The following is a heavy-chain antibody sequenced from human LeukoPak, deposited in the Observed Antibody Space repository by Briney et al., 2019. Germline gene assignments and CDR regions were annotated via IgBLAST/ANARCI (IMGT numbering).Heavy chain of an antibody. V-gene: IGHV1-69*13. CDR3: ARSPYNWFDP. CDR2: IIPIFGTA. J-gene: IGHJ5*02. CDR1: GGTFSSYA. Sequence: GASVKVSCKASGGTFSSYAISWVRQAPGQGLEWMGGIIPIFGTANYAQKFQCRVTITADESTSTAYMELSSLRSEDTAVYYCARSPYNWFDPWGQGTLVTASS.